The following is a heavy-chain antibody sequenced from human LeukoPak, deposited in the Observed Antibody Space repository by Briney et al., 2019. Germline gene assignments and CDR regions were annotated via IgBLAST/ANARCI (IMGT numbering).Heavy chain of an antibody. J-gene: IGHJ4*02. D-gene: IGHD5-24*01. CDR2: IYYSGST. CDR3: AREGDEEEMATIW. CDR1: GGSISSGGYS. V-gene: IGHV4-30-4*07. Sequence: SETLSLTCAVSGGSISSGGYSWSWIRQPPGKGLEWIGYIYYSGSTYYNPSLKSRVTISVDTSKNQFSLKLSSVTAADTAVYYCAREGDEEEMATIWWGQGTLVTVSS.